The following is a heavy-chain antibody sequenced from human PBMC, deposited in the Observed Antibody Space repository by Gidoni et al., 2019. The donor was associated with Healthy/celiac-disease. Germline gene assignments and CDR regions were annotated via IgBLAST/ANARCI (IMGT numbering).Heavy chain of an antibody. V-gene: IGHV1-18*01. CDR2: ISAYNGNT. CDR3: ARGGGKGYSGYEDSYYYGMDV. J-gene: IGHJ6*02. D-gene: IGHD5-12*01. Sequence: QVQLVQSGAEVKKPGASVKVSCKASGYTFTSYGISWVRQAPGQGLEWMGWISAYNGNTNYAQKLQGRVTMTTDTSTSTAYMELRSLRSDDTAVYYCARGGGKGYSGYEDSYYYGMDVWGQGTTVTVSS. CDR1: GYTFTSYG.